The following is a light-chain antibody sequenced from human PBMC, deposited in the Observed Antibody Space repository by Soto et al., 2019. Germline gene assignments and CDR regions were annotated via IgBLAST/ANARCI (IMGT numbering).Light chain of an antibody. J-gene: IGKJ1*01. CDR3: MQGTRWPPT. Sequence: DVVLTHSPPSLPVTLGQPASISCTSSQSLVYRDGNTHLNWFQQRPGQSPRRLIYMVSTRASGVPDRYGGSGSGTDFTVKISGVEAEDVGVYDCMQGTRWPPTFGQGTKVEIK. V-gene: IGKV2-30*01. CDR2: MVS. CDR1: QSLVYRDGNTH.